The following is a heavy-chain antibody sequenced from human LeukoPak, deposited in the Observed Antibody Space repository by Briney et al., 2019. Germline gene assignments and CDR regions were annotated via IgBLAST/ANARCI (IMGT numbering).Heavy chain of an antibody. CDR3: ARDGPYGDYFDY. J-gene: IGHJ4*02. D-gene: IGHD4-17*01. Sequence: GGSLRLSWAASGFTVSSNYMSWVRQAPEKGLEWVSVIYSGGSTYYADSVKGRFTISRDNSKNTLYLQMNSLRAEDTAVYYCARDGPYGDYFDYWGQGTLVTVSS. V-gene: IGHV3-53*01. CDR2: IYSGGST. CDR1: GFTVSSNY.